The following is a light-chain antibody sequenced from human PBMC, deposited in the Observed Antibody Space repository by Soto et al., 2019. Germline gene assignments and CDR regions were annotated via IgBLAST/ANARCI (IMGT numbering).Light chain of an antibody. J-gene: IGKJ5*01. CDR3: QQYNNSPRIT. CDR1: QSVSSSY. V-gene: IGKV3-20*01. CDR2: DAS. Sequence: EIVLTQSPGTLSFSPGERATLSCRASQSVSSSYLAWYQQKPGQAPRLLIYDASNRATGIPARFSGSGSGTEFTLTISSLQSEDFAVYYCQQYNNSPRITFGQGTRLEIK.